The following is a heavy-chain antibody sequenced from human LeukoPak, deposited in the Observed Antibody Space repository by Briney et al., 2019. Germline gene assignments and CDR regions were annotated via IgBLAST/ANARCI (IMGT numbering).Heavy chain of an antibody. Sequence: ASVKVSCEASGYNFLHYDITWVRQATGQGLEWVGWMNPNTGSTGFAERFQGRVTISSDTSITTAYMELSTLTSEDSGVYYCARGNNLWSGSDVTINDYWGQGTLVIISS. D-gene: IGHD3-3*01. J-gene: IGHJ4*02. V-gene: IGHV1-8*01. CDR2: MNPNTGST. CDR3: ARGNNLWSGSDVTINDY. CDR1: GYNFLHYD.